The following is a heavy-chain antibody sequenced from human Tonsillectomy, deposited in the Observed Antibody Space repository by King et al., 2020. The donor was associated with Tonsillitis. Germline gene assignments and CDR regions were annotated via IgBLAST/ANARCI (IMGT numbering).Heavy chain of an antibody. CDR2: IKEDGSEK. V-gene: IGHV3-7*01. CDR1: GFTFSRAW. Sequence: VQLVESGGGLVQPGGSLRLSCAASGFTFSRAWINWVRQAPGKGLEWVASIKEDGSEKYYVDSVKGRFTMSRDNAQNSLYLQMNSLRVEDTAVYYCVRDMMRGAFDIWGHGTMVTVSS. D-gene: IGHD3-16*01. J-gene: IGHJ3*02. CDR3: VRDMMRGAFDI.